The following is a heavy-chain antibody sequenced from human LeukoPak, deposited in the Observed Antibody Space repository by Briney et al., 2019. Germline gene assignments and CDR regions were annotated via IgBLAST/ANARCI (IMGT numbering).Heavy chain of an antibody. CDR2: ISSSSSYI. CDR3: ASLLYGYSYGPFHH. Sequence: PGGSLRLSCAASGFTFSSYSMNWVRQAPGKGLEWVSSISSSSSYIYYADSVKGRFIISRDNAKNSLYLQMDSLRAEDTAIYYCASLLYGYSYGPFHHWGQGTLVTVSS. V-gene: IGHV3-21*01. D-gene: IGHD5-18*01. J-gene: IGHJ4*02. CDR1: GFTFSSYS.